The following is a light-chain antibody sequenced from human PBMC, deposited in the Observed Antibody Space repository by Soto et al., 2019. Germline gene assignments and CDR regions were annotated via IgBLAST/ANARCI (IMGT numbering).Light chain of an antibody. CDR3: SSYISSSTLVV. CDR2: DVS. CDR1: SSDVGGYNY. Sequence: QSALTQPASVSGSPGQSITISCTGTSSDVGGYNYVSWYQQHPGKAPKLMIYDVSNRPSGVSNRFSGSKSGNTASLTISGLQAEDEADYYCSSYISSSTLVVFGGGTSDRP. J-gene: IGLJ2*01. V-gene: IGLV2-14*01.